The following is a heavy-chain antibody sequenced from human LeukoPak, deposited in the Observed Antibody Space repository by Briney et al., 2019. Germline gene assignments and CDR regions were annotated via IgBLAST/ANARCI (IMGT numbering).Heavy chain of an antibody. V-gene: IGHV4-59*01. J-gene: IGHJ2*01. CDR1: GGPISSYY. CDR3: ARTYGSSGLGYFDL. CDR2: IYYSGST. Sequence: PSETLSLTRTVSGGPISSYYWSWIRQPPGKGLEWIGYIYYSGSTNYSPSLKSRLTISVDTSKNQFSLKLSSVTAADTAVYYCARTYGSSGLGYFDLWGRGTLVTVSS. D-gene: IGHD6-13*01.